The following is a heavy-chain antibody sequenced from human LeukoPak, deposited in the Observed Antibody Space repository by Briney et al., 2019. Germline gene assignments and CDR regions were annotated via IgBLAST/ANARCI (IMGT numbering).Heavy chain of an antibody. D-gene: IGHD4-17*01. CDR3: AKASDYGDYEFWAFDI. V-gene: IGHV3-48*03. Sequence: PGGSLRLSCVASGFIFSNYEMNWVRQAPGKGLEWLSYISSSGSTIYYADCVKGRFTISRDNSKNTLYLQMNSLRAEDTAVYYCAKASDYGDYEFWAFDIWGQGTMVTVSS. CDR1: GFIFSNYE. CDR2: ISSSGSTI. J-gene: IGHJ3*02.